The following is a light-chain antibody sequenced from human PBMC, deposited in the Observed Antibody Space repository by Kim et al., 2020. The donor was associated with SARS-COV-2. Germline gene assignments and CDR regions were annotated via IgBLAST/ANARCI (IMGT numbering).Light chain of an antibody. Sequence: VSIGERFTITCRASESIDRWLAWYQQRPGQVPKILIYRATSLESGVPSRFTGSGFGTEFTLTISGLQPDDLATYYCQQYNVYPRTFGQGTKVDIK. V-gene: IGKV1-5*03. J-gene: IGKJ1*01. CDR2: RAT. CDR3: QQYNVYPRT. CDR1: ESIDRW.